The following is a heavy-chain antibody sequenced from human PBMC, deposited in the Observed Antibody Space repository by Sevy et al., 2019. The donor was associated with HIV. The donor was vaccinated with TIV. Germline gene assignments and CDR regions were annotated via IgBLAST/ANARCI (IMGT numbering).Heavy chain of an antibody. J-gene: IGHJ4*02. Sequence: GGSLRLSCTAPRLTLGSYWMHWVRQAPGKGLVWVSGVNSDGSSTNYADSVKGRFTISRDNAKNTLSLQMNSLRVEDTAIYHCVASKTWEDNWGQGTLVTVSS. CDR1: RLTLGSYW. CDR3: VASKTWEDN. V-gene: IGHV3-74*01. D-gene: IGHD1-26*01. CDR2: VNSDGSST.